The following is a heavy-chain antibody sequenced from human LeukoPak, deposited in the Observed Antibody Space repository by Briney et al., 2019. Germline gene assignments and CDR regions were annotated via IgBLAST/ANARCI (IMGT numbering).Heavy chain of an antibody. CDR1: GFTFSRYS. CDR2: ISISSNYI. D-gene: IGHD3-22*01. Sequence: SGGSLRLSCAASGFTFSRYSMNWVRQAPGKGLEWVSSISISSNYIYYADSVKGRFTISRDNAKNSLYLQMNNLRAEDTALYYCARGGYYYDSSGYYYGGVRYFDYWGQGTLVTVSS. J-gene: IGHJ4*02. CDR3: ARGGYYYDSSGYYYGGVRYFDY. V-gene: IGHV3-21*04.